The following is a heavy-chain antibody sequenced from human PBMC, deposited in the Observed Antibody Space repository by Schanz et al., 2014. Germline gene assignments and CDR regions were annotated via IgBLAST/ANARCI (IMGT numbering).Heavy chain of an antibody. CDR1: GYTFTSYY. V-gene: IGHV1-46*03. Sequence: QVQLVQSGAEVKKPGASVKVSCKASGYTFTSYYMHWVRQAPGQGLEWMGIINPSGGSTSYAQKFQGRVTMTRDTSTSSVYMELSSLRSEDTAVYYCARYGKAAAGCDYWGQGTLVTVSS. CDR2: INPSGGST. D-gene: IGHD6-13*01. J-gene: IGHJ4*02. CDR3: ARYGKAAAGCDY.